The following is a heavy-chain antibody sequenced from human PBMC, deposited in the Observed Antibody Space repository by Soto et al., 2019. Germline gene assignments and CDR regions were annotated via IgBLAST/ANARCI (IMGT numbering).Heavy chain of an antibody. CDR1: GYTFTNYY. Sequence: GASVKVSCKASGYTFTNYYMHWVRQAPGQGLEWMGIINPSGGSTSYAQKFQGRVTMTRDTSTSTVYMELSSLRSEDTAVYYCARTLEPLAFDIWGQGTMVTVSS. V-gene: IGHV1-46*01. J-gene: IGHJ3*02. CDR2: INPSGGST. D-gene: IGHD1-1*01. CDR3: ARTLEPLAFDI.